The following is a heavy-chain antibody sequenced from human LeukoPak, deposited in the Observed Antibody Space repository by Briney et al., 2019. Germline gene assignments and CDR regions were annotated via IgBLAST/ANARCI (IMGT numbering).Heavy chain of an antibody. CDR2: IVGSGGST. V-gene: IGHV3-23*01. CDR3: AKILFFGVVIGSFDS. D-gene: IGHD3-3*01. J-gene: IGHJ4*02. CDR1: GFTFSNYG. Sequence: PGGSLRLSCAASGFTFSNYGMSWLRQAPGKGLEWVSSIVGSGGSTFYLDSVKGRFTISRDNSMNTLYLQVNSLRAEDTAVYYCAKILFFGVVIGSFDSWGQGTLVTVSS.